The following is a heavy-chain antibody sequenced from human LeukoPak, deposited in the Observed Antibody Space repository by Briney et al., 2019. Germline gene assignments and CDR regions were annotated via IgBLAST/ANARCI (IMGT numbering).Heavy chain of an antibody. CDR1: GYSFTSYW. CDR3: ARLIDIVVVPVFDY. CDR2: IYPGDSDT. J-gene: IGHJ4*02. V-gene: IGHV5-51*01. Sequence: GESLKISFKGSGYSFTSYWIGWVRQVPGKGLEWMGIIYPGDSDTRYSPSFQGQVTISADKSISTAYLQWSSLKASDTAMYYCARLIDIVVVPVFDYWGQGTLVTVSS. D-gene: IGHD2-2*01.